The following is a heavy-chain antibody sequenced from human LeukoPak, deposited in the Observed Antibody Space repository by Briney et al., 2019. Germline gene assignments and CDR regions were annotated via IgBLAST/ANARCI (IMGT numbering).Heavy chain of an antibody. Sequence: ASVKVSCKASGYTFTGYYMHWVRQAPGQGLEWMGWINPNSGGTNYAQKFQGRVTMTRDTSISTAYMELSRLRSDDTAVYYCASRDIVVVPAATGDAFDIWGQGTVVTVSS. CDR1: GYTFTGYY. V-gene: IGHV1-2*02. CDR3: ASRDIVVVPAATGDAFDI. CDR2: INPNSGGT. D-gene: IGHD2-2*01. J-gene: IGHJ3*02.